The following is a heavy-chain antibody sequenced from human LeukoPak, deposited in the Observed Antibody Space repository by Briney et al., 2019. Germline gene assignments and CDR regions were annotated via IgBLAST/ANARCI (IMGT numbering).Heavy chain of an antibody. Sequence: PSETLSLTCTVSGGSIRDSYWSWVRHSAGTGMQWIGRIHGIGSTNYNPSLKSRVIMSLDTSKNQFSLRLSAVNAADTATYYCARIFDRDIWGQGTLVTVSP. CDR2: IHGIGST. CDR1: GGSIRDSY. CDR3: ARIFDRDI. V-gene: IGHV4-4*07. J-gene: IGHJ3*02. D-gene: IGHD3-22*01.